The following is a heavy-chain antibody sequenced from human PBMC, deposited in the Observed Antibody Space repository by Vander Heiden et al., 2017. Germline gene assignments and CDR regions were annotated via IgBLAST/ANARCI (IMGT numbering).Heavy chain of an antibody. CDR1: GGSFGGYY. J-gene: IGHJ4*02. D-gene: IGHD3-10*01. CDR3: ARGLVRSTLPSYYYGSGSYLDY. V-gene: IGHV4-34*01. Sequence: QVQLQQWGAGRLKPSETLSLPCAVYGGSFGGYYWSWIPQPPAKGLEWIGEINHSGSTNYNPSLKSRVTISVDTSKNQFSLKLSSVTAADTAVYYCARGLVRSTLPSYYYGSGSYLDYWGQGTLVTVSS. CDR2: INHSGST.